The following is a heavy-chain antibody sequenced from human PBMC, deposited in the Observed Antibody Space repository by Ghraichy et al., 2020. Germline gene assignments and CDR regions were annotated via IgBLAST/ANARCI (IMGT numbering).Heavy chain of an antibody. D-gene: IGHD2-8*01. CDR3: ESRPQRYCTNGVCHNVGGDY. J-gene: IGHJ4*02. V-gene: IGHV4-39*01. CDR2: IYYSGST. CDR1: GGSISSSSYY. Sequence: SETLSLTCTVSGGSISSSSYYWGWIRQPPGKGLEWIGSIYYSGSTYYNPSLKSRVTISVDTSKNQFSLKLSSVTAADTAVYYCESRPQRYCTNGVCHNVGGDYWGQGTLVTVSS.